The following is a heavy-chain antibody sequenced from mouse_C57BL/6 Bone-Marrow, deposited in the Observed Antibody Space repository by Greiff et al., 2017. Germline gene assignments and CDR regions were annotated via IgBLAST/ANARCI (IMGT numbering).Heavy chain of an antibody. J-gene: IGHJ3*01. CDR3: ASSRRGGFGY. CDR1: GYNFTNSW. D-gene: IGHD1-1*01. Sequence: VQLQQSVAELVRPGASVKLSCTASGYNFTNSWMHWVKQRPVQGLEWIGRIDPANGKTNYNQKFQGKATLTVDTSSSTAYLQLSSLTSEDSAIYYCASSRRGGFGYWGQGTLVTVSA. V-gene: IGHV14-3*01. CDR2: IDPANGKT.